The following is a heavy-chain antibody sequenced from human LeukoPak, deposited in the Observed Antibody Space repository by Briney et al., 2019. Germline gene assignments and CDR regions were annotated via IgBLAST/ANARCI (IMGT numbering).Heavy chain of an antibody. D-gene: IGHD3-16*02. CDR2: INHSGST. CDR3: ARGRFMITFGGVIVHTTALFDY. CDR1: GGSFSGYY. V-gene: IGHV4-34*01. Sequence: SETLSLTCAVYGGSFSGYYWSWIRQPPGKGLEWIGEINHSGSTNYNPSLKSRVTISVDTSKNQFSLKLSSVTAADTAVYYCARGRFMITFGGVIVHTTALFDYWGQGTLVTVSS. J-gene: IGHJ4*02.